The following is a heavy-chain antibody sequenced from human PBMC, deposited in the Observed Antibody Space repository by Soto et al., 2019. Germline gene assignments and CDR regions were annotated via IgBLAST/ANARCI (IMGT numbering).Heavy chain of an antibody. CDR3: AREVRTSGWFRRLDS. V-gene: IGHV3-11*01. CDR2: ISGGGSTT. D-gene: IGHD6-19*01. J-gene: IGHJ4*02. CDR1: GFTFNDYY. Sequence: LRLSCAVSGFTFNDYYMSWIRQAPGKGLEWISYISGGGSTTYHADSVRGRFTISRDNAKNSLFLQMNSLRAEDTAVYYCAREVRTSGWFRRLDSWGQGILVTVSS.